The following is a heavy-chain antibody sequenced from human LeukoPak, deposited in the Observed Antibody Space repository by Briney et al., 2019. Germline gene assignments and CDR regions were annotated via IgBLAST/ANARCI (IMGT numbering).Heavy chain of an antibody. Sequence: ASVKVSCKAPGGTFSSYAISWVRQAPGQGLEWMGGIIPIFGTANYAQKFQGRVTITADESTSTAYMELSSLRSEDTAVYYCARDFYAGYYYDSSGYYRFDYWGQGTLVTVSS. D-gene: IGHD3-22*01. J-gene: IGHJ4*02. CDR2: IIPIFGTA. CDR1: GGTFSSYA. V-gene: IGHV1-69*13. CDR3: ARDFYAGYYYDSSGYYRFDY.